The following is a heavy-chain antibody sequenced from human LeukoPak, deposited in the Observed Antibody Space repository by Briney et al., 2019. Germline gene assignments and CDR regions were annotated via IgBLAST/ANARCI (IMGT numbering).Heavy chain of an antibody. CDR3: ARFSPPRGYQPASYYFDY. Sequence: PSETLSLTCTVSGGSIISYYWSWIRQPAGKGLEWIGRIYTRGSTNYNPSLKSRVTMSVDTPKNQYSPKLTSVTAADPAVLCRARFSPPRGYQPASYYFDYWGQGTLLTVS. CDR1: GGSIISYY. J-gene: IGHJ4*02. CDR2: IYTRGST. D-gene: IGHD2-2*01. V-gene: IGHV4-4*07.